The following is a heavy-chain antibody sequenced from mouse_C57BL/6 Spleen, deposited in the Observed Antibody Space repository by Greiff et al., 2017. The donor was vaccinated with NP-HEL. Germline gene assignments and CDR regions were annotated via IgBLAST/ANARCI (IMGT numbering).Heavy chain of an antibody. D-gene: IGHD2-1*01. CDR1: GFTFSSYA. V-gene: IGHV5-4*03. J-gene: IGHJ4*01. CDR2: ISDGGSYT. Sequence: EVKVEESGGGLVKPGGSLKLSCAASGFTFSSYAMSWVRQTPEKRLEWVATISDGGSYTYYPDNVKGRFTISRDNAKNNLYLQMSHLKSEDTAMYYCARGEGNLYAMDYWGQGTSVTVSS. CDR3: ARGEGNLYAMDY.